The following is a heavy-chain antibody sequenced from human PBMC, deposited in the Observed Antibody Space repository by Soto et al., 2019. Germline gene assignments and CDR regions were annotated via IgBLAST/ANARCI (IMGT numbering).Heavy chain of an antibody. D-gene: IGHD2-21*02. Sequence: SETLSLTCTVSGGSISSYYWSWIRQPPGKGLEWIGYIFYSGSTNYNPSLKSRVTISVDTSKNQFSLNLSSVTAADTAVYYCVRRHGLTVDAYYWGQGTLVTVSS. V-gene: IGHV4-59*08. CDR2: IFYSGST. CDR3: VRRHGLTVDAYY. J-gene: IGHJ4*02. CDR1: GGSISSYY.